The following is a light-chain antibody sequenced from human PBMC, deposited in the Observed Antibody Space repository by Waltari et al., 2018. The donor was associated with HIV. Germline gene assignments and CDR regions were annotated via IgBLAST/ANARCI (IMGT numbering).Light chain of an antibody. CDR2: DVT. J-gene: IGLJ1*01. V-gene: IGLV2-11*02. CDR1: SSDIEFDS. Sequence: QSALTQPRSVSGSPGQSVTISCTGTSSDIEFDSVSWYQQHPGKAPRLIIFDVTKRPSGVPDRFAGSKSGNTASLTISGLQTEDEADYYCYSYAGSYTSVFGTGTTVTVL. CDR3: YSYAGSYTSV.